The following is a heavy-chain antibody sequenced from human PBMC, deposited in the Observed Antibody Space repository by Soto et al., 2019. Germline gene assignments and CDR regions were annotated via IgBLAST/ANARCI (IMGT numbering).Heavy chain of an antibody. CDR2: IKSKTDGGTT. CDR1: GFTFSDAW. CDR3: TTQWAMVRGVIVY. V-gene: IGHV3-15*01. D-gene: IGHD3-10*01. Sequence: EVQLVESGGGLVKPGGSLRLSCAASGFTFSDAWMSWVRQAPGKGLEWVGRIKSKTDGGTTDYAAPVKGRFTISRDDSKNTLYLQMNSLQSDDTAVYFCTTQWAMVRGVIVYWGQGTLVTVSS. J-gene: IGHJ4*02.